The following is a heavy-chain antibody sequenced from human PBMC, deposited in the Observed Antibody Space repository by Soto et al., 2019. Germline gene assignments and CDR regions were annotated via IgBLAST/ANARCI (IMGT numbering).Heavy chain of an antibody. CDR1: GFTFSSYW. J-gene: IGHJ4*01. CDR3: ARDNWNSY. D-gene: IGHD1-7*01. V-gene: IGHV3-74*01. CDR2: IHNDGSTT. Sequence: GGSLRLSCAASGFTFSSYWMHWVRQAPGKGLMWVSRIHNDGSTTRYADSVKGRFTISRDNAKNTLYPQMSSLRVEDTAVYYCARDNWNSYWGQGTLVTVSS.